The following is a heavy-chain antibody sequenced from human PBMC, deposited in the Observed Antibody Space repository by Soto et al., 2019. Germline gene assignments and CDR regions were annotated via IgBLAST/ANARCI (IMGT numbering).Heavy chain of an antibody. CDR2: INHSGST. J-gene: IGHJ6*03. Sequence: SETLSLTCAVYGGSFSGYYWSWIRQPPGKGLEWIGEINHSGSTNYNPSLKSRVIISVDTSKNQFSLKLSSVTAADTAVYYCARGLTTTVTKGDYYYYMDVWGKGTTVTVSS. V-gene: IGHV4-34*01. D-gene: IGHD4-17*01. CDR1: GGSFSGYY. CDR3: ARGLTTTVTKGDYYYYMDV.